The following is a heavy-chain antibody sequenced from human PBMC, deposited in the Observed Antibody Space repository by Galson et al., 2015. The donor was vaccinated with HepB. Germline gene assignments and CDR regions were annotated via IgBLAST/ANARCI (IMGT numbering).Heavy chain of an antibody. V-gene: IGHV4-59*01. CDR3: ARGQYYYGSGSMYYYGMDV. CDR1: GGSISSYY. J-gene: IGHJ6*02. Sequence: TLSLTCTVSGGSISSYYWSWIRQPPGKGLEWIGYIYYSGSTNYNPSLKSRVTISVDTSKNQFSLKLSSVTAADTAVYYCARGQYYYGSGSMYYYGMDVWGQGTTVTVSS. D-gene: IGHD3-10*01. CDR2: IYYSGST.